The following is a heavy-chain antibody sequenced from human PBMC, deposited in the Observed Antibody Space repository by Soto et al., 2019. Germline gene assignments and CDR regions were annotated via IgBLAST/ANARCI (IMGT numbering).Heavy chain of an antibody. D-gene: IGHD3-22*01. V-gene: IGHV4-34*01. CDR3: ARGGVDYYDSSGYYFSPYYFDY. J-gene: IGHJ4*02. CDR1: GLSFSGYY. Sequence: PSETLSLTCAFYGLSFSGYYWSWIRQPPGKGLEWIGEINHSGSTNYNPSLKSRVTISVDTSKNQFSLKLSSVTAADTAVYYCARGGVDYYDSSGYYFSPYYFDYWGQGTLVTVSS. CDR2: INHSGST.